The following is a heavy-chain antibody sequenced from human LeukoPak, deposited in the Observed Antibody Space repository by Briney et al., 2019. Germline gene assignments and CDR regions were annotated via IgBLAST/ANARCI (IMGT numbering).Heavy chain of an antibody. J-gene: IGHJ5*02. V-gene: IGHV4-39*01. CDR3: ARWSGELFANWFDP. D-gene: IGHD3-10*01. CDR1: GGSISSSSYY. CDR2: IYYSGST. Sequence: SETLSLTCTVSGGSISSSSYYWGWIRQPPGKGLEWIGSIYYSGSTYYNPSLKSRVTISVDTSKNQLSLKLSSVTAADAAVYYCARWSGELFANWFDPWGQGTLVTVSS.